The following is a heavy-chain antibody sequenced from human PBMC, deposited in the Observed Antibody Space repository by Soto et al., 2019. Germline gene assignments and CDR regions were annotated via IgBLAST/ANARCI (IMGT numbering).Heavy chain of an antibody. J-gene: IGHJ4*02. D-gene: IGHD5-18*01. CDR1: GFMFNAYW. CDR3: ATLDTAEIQTAAY. CDR2: INRGASGT. V-gene: IGHV3-7*01. Sequence: GFSLRLSSAGSGFMFNAYWMSWVRHGPGKGLEWVAMINRGASGTHYVDSVKGRFTISRDNAKNSLYLQMNSLRVEDTAVYYCATLDTAEIQTAAYWGQGT.